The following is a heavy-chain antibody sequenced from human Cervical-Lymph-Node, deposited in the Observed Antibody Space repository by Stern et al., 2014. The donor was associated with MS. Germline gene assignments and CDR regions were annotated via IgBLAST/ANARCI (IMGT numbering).Heavy chain of an antibody. D-gene: IGHD5-18*01. CDR3: ARDKEDTNMAFRYFDN. CDR1: GGSVGSGSYD. J-gene: IGHJ4*02. CDR2: IYTTGSP. Sequence: QVQLVQSGPGLVKPSQTLSLTCTVSGGSVGSGSYDWSWIRQPAGKGLEWIGRIYTTGSPYYNPSLKSRVSISIDTSKNPFSLKLTSVTAADTAVYYCARDKEDTNMAFRYFDNWGQGTLVTVSS. V-gene: IGHV4-61*02.